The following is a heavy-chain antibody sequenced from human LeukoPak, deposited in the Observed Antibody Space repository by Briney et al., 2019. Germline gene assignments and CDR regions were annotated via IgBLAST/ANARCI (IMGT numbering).Heavy chain of an antibody. V-gene: IGHV3-7*01. D-gene: IGHD2-15*01. Sequence: PGGSLRLSCAASGFTFSSYWMTWVRQAPGKGLEWVANIKQDGSEKYYVDSVKGRFTISRDNAKNSLYLQMNNLRAEDTAVYYCATDIVVVVATTPTDYWGQGTLVTVSS. CDR3: ATDIVVVVATTPTDY. CDR2: IKQDGSEK. CDR1: GFTFSSYW. J-gene: IGHJ4*02.